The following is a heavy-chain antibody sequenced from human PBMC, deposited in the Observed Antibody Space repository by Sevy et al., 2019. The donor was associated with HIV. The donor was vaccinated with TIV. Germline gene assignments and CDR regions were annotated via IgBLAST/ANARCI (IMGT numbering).Heavy chain of an antibody. Sequence: GGSLRLSCAASGFTFSSYAMHWVRQAPGKGLEWVAVISYDGSNKYYADSVKGRFTISRDNSKNTLYLQMNSLRAEDTAVYYCARGVGWYSYLAHGYFDLWGRGTLVTVSS. CDR2: ISYDGSNK. CDR1: GFTFSSYA. V-gene: IGHV3-30-3*01. CDR3: ARGVGWYSYLAHGYFDL. D-gene: IGHD5-18*01. J-gene: IGHJ2*01.